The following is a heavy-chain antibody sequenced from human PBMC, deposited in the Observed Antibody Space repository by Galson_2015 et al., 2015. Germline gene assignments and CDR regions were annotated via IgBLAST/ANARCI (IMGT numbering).Heavy chain of an antibody. D-gene: IGHD5-18*01. J-gene: IGHJ4*02. CDR1: GFTFGDYA. CDR3: SRGVEHSYGKYYFDY. V-gene: IGHV3-49*03. Sequence: SLRLSCAASGFTFGDYAMSWFRQAPGKGLEWVSSIRSKAYGGTTEYAASVKGRFAISRDDSKTIAYLEMNSLKTEDTAVYYCSRGVEHSYGKYYFDYWGQGTLVTVSS. CDR2: IRSKAYGGTT.